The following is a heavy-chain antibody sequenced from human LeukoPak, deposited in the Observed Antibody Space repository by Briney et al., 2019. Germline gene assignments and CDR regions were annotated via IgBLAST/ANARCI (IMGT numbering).Heavy chain of an antibody. V-gene: IGHV4-59*01. J-gene: IGHJ4*02. CDR2: IYYSGST. CDR1: GGSTSSYY. CDR3: ARAAMVRGVPIYYFDY. Sequence: PSETLSLTCTVSGGSTSSYYWSWIRQPPGKGLEWIGYIYYSGSTNYNPSLKSRVTISVDTSKNQFSLKLSSVTAADTAVYYCARAAMVRGVPIYYFDYWGQGTLVTVSS. D-gene: IGHD3-10*01.